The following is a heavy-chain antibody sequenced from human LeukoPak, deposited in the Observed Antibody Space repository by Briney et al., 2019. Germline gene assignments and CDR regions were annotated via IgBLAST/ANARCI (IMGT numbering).Heavy chain of an antibody. CDR2: ISSSGSTI. V-gene: IGHV3-11*04. D-gene: IGHD1-26*01. Sequence: PGGSLRLSCAASGFTFSNAWMSWVRQAPGKGLEWVSYISSSGSTIYYADSVKGRFTISRDNAKNSLYLQMNSLRAEDTAVYYCARGKGVFIVGATTPDYWGQGTLVTVSS. CDR3: ARGKGVFIVGATTPDY. CDR1: GFTFSNAW. J-gene: IGHJ4*02.